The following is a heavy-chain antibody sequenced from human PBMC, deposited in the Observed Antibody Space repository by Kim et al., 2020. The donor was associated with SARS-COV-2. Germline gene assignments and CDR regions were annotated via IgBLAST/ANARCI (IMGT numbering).Heavy chain of an antibody. CDR2: IYYSGST. CDR3: ARRAAGTLWFDP. D-gene: IGHD6-13*01. CDR1: GGSISVYY. V-gene: IGHV4-59*01. J-gene: IGHJ5*02. Sequence: SETLSLTCTVSGGSISVYYWSWIRQPPGKGLEWIGYIYYSGSTHYSPSLKSRVTISVDTSKNQFSLKLTSVTAADTAVYYCARRAAGTLWFDPWGQGTLV.